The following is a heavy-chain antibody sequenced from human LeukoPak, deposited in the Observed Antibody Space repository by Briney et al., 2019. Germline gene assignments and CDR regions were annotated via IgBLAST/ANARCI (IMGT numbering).Heavy chain of an antibody. J-gene: IGHJ5*02. V-gene: IGHV4-61*02. CDR1: GDSISSASHY. Sequence: PSQTPSLTCTISGDSISSASHYWSWIRQPAGKGLEWIGRIYTSGSTNYNPSLKSRVTISVDTSKNQFSLKLSSVTAADTAVYYCARLCRITIFGVVFVNWFDPWGQGTLVTVSS. CDR2: IYTSGST. D-gene: IGHD3-3*01. CDR3: ARLCRITIFGVVFVNWFDP.